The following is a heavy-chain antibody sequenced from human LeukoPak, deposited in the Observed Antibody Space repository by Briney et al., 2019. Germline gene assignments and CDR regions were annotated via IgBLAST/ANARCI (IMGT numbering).Heavy chain of an antibody. CDR2: IIPILGIA. CDR3: ARLVGATVDPFDY. D-gene: IGHD1-26*01. CDR1: GYTFTSYA. Sequence: GASVKVSCKASGYTFTSYAISWVRQAPGQGLEWMGRIIPILGIANYAQKFQGRVTITADKSTSTAYMELSSLRSEDTAVYYCARLVGATVDPFDYWGQGTLVTVSS. V-gene: IGHV1-69*04. J-gene: IGHJ4*02.